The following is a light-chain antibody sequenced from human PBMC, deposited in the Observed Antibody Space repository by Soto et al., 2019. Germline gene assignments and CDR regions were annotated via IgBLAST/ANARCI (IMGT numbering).Light chain of an antibody. CDR3: ISYTDRQSYL. CDR1: SSDIGSYNH. CDR2: GVS. J-gene: IGLJ1*01. Sequence: QSALTQPASVSGSPGQSITISCSGTSSDIGSYNHVAWYQQFPGKSPKLMIYGVSDRPPGVSDRFSGSKSGITASLTISGLQTEDEADYYCISYTDRQSYLFGTGTKLTVL. V-gene: IGLV2-14*03.